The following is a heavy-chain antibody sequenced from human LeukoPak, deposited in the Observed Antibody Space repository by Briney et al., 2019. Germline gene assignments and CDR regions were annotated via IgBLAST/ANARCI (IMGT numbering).Heavy chain of an antibody. J-gene: IGHJ6*02. CDR2: ISGSGGST. CDR1: GFTFSSYA. D-gene: IGHD5-12*01. V-gene: IGHV3-23*01. Sequence: GGSLRLSCAASGFTFSSYAMSWVRQAPGKGLEWVSAISGSGGSTYYADSVKGRFTISRDNSKNTLYLQMNNLRAEDTAVYYCAKDRAASGPLDYYGMDVWGQGTTVTVSS. CDR3: AKDRAASGPLDYYGMDV.